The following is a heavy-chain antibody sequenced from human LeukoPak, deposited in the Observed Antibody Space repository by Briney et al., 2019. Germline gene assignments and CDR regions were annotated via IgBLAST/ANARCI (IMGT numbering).Heavy chain of an antibody. V-gene: IGHV1-69*13. CDR1: GGTFSSYA. CDR2: IIPIFGTA. CDR3: ARGRAPYCSSTSCFHY. Sequence: SVKVSCKASGGTFSSYAISWVRQAPGQGLEWMGGIIPIFGTANYAQKFQGRVTITADESTSTAYMELSSLRSEDTAVYYCARGRAPYCSSTSCFHYWGQGTLVTVSS. D-gene: IGHD2-2*01. J-gene: IGHJ4*02.